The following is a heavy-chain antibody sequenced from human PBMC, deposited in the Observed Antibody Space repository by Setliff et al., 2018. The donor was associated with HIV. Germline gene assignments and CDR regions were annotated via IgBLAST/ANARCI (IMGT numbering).Heavy chain of an antibody. CDR2: IYNSGST. D-gene: IGHD7-27*01. J-gene: IGHJ3*02. V-gene: IGHV4-59*12. CDR3: ARAITGDSHFDI. CDR1: GDSIGTYY. Sequence: SETLSLTCTVSGDSIGTYYWSWIRQPPGKGLEWIGHIYNSGSTYYNPSLKSLVTISVDTSKNQFSLKLSSVTAADTAVYYCARAITGDSHFDIWGQGTMVT.